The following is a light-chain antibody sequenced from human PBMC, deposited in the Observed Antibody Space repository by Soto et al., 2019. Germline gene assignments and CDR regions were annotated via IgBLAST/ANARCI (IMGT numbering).Light chain of an antibody. CDR1: LSLSSSY. CDR2: GAS. Sequence: IVLTQSPGTLSMSPWERATLSCRASLSLSSSYIAWYQQKPGQAPRLLIYGASSRATGIPDRFSSSGSGTEFTLTITRLEPEDFAVYHCQQYGNSPWTFGQGTKVDIK. CDR3: QQYGNSPWT. J-gene: IGKJ1*01. V-gene: IGKV3-20*01.